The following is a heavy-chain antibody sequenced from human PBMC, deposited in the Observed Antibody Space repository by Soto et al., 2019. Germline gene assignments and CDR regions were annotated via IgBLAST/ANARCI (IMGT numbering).Heavy chain of an antibody. CDR3: ARVRITMVRGVNYWFDP. D-gene: IGHD3-10*01. V-gene: IGHV1-2*02. CDR1: GYTFTGYY. Sequence: VKVSCKASGYTFTGYYMHWVRQAPGQGLEWMGWINPNSGGTNYAQKFQGRVTMTRDTSISTAYMELSRLRSDDTAVYYCARVRITMVRGVNYWFDPWGQGTLVTVSS. CDR2: INPNSGGT. J-gene: IGHJ5*02.